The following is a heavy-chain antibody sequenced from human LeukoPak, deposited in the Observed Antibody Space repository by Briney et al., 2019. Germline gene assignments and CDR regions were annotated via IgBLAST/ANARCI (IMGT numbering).Heavy chain of an antibody. CDR2: INPNSGGT. D-gene: IGHD3-3*01. CDR3: ASPFGYDFWSGRFDY. Sequence: ASVTVSCKASGYTFTGYYMHWVRQAPGQGLEWMGWINPNSGGTNYAQKFQGRVTMTRDTSISTAYMELSRLRSDDTAVYYCASPFGYDFWSGRFDYWGQGTLVTVSS. J-gene: IGHJ4*02. CDR1: GYTFTGYY. V-gene: IGHV1-2*02.